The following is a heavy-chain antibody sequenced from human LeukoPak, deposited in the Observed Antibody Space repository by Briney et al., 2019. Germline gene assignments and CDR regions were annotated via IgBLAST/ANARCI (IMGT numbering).Heavy chain of an antibody. Sequence: EASVKVSCKASGGTFSSYAISWVRQAPGQGLEWMGGIIPIFGTANYAQKFQGRVTITAGESTSTAYMELSSLRSEDTAVYYCARDYYDSSGYYQGIDYWGQGTLVTVSS. V-gene: IGHV1-69*13. CDR1: GGTFSSYA. D-gene: IGHD3-22*01. CDR3: ARDYYDSSGYYQGIDY. CDR2: IIPIFGTA. J-gene: IGHJ4*02.